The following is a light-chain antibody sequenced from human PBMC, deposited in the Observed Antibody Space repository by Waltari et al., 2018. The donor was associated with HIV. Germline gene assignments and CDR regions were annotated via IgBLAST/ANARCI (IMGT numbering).Light chain of an antibody. CDR2: RNN. CDR3: AAWDDTLSGPD. J-gene: IGLJ1*01. CDR1: RSNIGSNY. V-gene: IGLV1-47*01. Sequence: QSVLTQPPSASGTPGQRITISCSGSRSNIGSNYVYWYQQLPGTAPKLLIYRNNERPSGVPDRFSGSKSRTSASLAISGLRSEDEADYYCAAWDDTLSGPDFGTGTKVTVL.